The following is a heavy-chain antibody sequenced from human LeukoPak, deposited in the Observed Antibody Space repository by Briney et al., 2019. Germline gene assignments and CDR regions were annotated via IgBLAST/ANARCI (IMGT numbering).Heavy chain of an antibody. CDR2: IYYSGST. V-gene: IGHV4-30-4*08. CDR3: ARMLLRFPTNRFDP. D-gene: IGHD3-3*01. J-gene: IGHJ5*02. CDR1: GGSISSGDYY. Sequence: PSETLSLTCTVSGGSISSGDYYWSWIRQPPGKGLEWIGYIYYSGSTYYNPSLKSRVTISVDTSKNQFSLKLSSVTAADTAVYYCARMLLRFPTNRFDPWGQGTPVTVSS.